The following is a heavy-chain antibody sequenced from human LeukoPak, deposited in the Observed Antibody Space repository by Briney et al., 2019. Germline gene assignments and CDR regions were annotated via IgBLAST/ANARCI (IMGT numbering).Heavy chain of an antibody. D-gene: IGHD3-3*01. CDR1: GGSFGGYY. Sequence: PSETLSLTCAVYGGSFGGYYWSWIRQPPGKGLEWIGEINHSGSTNYNPSLKSRVAISVDTSKNQFSLKLSSVTAADTAVYYCARPYDFRSGLFGIEYFDYWGQGTLVTVSS. CDR2: INHSGST. J-gene: IGHJ4*02. CDR3: ARPYDFRSGLFGIEYFDY. V-gene: IGHV4-34*01.